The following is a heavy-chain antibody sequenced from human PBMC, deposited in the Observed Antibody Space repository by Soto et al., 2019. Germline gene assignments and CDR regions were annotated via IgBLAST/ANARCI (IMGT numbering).Heavy chain of an antibody. CDR1: GFTFSSYG. D-gene: IGHD2-8*02. J-gene: IGHJ6*02. CDR3: AKGAGYWVEGNYYGMDV. V-gene: IGHV3-30*18. Sequence: HPGGSLRLSCAASGFTFSSYGMHWVRQAPGKGLEWVAVISYDGSNKYYADSVKGRFTISRDNSKNTLYLQMNSLRAEDTAVYYCAKGAGYWVEGNYYGMDVWGQGTTVTVSS. CDR2: ISYDGSNK.